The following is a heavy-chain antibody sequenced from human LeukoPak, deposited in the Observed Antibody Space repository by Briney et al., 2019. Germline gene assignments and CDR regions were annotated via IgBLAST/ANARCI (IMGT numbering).Heavy chain of an antibody. CDR1: GYTFTSYD. J-gene: IGHJ3*02. V-gene: IGHV1-8*01. CDR2: MNPNSGNT. Sequence: LWASVKVSCKASGYTFTSYDINWVRQATGQGLEWMGWMNPNSGNTGYAQKFQGRVTMTRNTSISTAYMELRSLRSDDTAVYYCARDERLGDAFDIWGQGTMVTVSS. D-gene: IGHD5-24*01. CDR3: ARDERLGDAFDI.